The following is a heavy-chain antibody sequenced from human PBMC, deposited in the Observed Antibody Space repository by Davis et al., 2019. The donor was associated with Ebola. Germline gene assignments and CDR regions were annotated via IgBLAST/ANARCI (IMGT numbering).Heavy chain of an antibody. CDR3: ARDQRVGASRIDH. J-gene: IGHJ4*02. Sequence: ASVKVSCKASGGPFRSAGISRVRQAPGQGLEWMGRIIHILGMTDYAQKFQGRVIITADKSTNTAYMELHSLRSEDTALYYCARDQRVGASRIDHWGQGSLVIVSS. V-gene: IGHV1-69*04. CDR2: IIHILGMT. D-gene: IGHD1-26*01. CDR1: GGPFRSAG.